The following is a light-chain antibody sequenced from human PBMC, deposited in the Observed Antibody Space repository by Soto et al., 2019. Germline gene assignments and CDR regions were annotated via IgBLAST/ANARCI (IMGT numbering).Light chain of an antibody. CDR3: QQSYRTKT. CDR1: QSIRSY. J-gene: IGKJ1*01. CDR2: AAS. V-gene: IGKV1-39*01. Sequence: DIQMTQSPSSLSASVGDRVTITCRASQSIRSYLNWYQQKPGKAPKLLIYAASSLQSGVPSRFSGSGSGTDFTLTISSLQPEDFATYYCQQSYRTKTFGQGTKVDIK.